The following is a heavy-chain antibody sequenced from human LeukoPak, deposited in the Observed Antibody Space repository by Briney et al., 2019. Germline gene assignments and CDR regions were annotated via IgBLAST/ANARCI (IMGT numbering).Heavy chain of an antibody. V-gene: IGHV1-46*01. D-gene: IGHD3-22*01. CDR1: GYTFTSYY. J-gene: IGHJ4*02. Sequence: GALVKVSCKASGYTFTSYYMHWVRQAPGQGLEWMGIINPSGGSTNYAQKFQGRVTITTDESTGTAYMELSSLRSEDTAVYYCARDNRITMIGLDYWGQGTLVTVSS. CDR2: INPSGGST. CDR3: ARDNRITMIGLDY.